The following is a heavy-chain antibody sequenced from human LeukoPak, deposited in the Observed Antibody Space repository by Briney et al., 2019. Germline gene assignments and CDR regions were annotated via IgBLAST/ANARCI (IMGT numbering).Heavy chain of an antibody. CDR2: ISSGSSYT. CDR3: ARGRQPDC. CDR1: GFTFSDYY. Sequence: GGSLRLSCAASGFTFSDYYMSWIRQAPGQGLEWVSYISSGSSYTNNADSVKGRFTISRDNAKNSLYLQRSSLRAEDTAVYYCARGRQPDCWGQGTLVTVSS. V-gene: IGHV3-11*05. D-gene: IGHD2-2*01. J-gene: IGHJ4*02.